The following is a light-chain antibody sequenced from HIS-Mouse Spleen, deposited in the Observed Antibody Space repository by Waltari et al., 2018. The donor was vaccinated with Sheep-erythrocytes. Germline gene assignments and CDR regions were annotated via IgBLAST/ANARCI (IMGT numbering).Light chain of an antibody. CDR1: QIISSY. CDR3: QQSYSTPRT. J-gene: IGKJ1*01. CDR2: AAS. V-gene: IGKV1-39*01. Sequence: DSQSAQSQSSLSASVGDIVTITCRASQIISSYLNWYQQKPGKAPKLLIYAASSLQSGVPSRFSGSGSGTDFTLTISSLQPEDFATYYCQQSYSTPRTFGQGTKVEIK.